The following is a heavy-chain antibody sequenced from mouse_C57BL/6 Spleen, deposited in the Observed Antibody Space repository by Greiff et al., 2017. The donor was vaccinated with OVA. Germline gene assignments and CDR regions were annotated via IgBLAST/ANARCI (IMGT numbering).Heavy chain of an antibody. CDR1: GYTFTDYC. Sequence: VHLVESGPELVKPGASVKLSCTASGYTFTDYCINWVKQRPGQGLEWIGWIFPGSGSTYYTEKFKGKATLTVDKSSSTAYMLLSSLTSEDSAGDFCAREEYDRGYWGQGTLVTVSA. V-gene: IGHV1-75*01. CDR2: IFPGSGST. D-gene: IGHD2-14*01. J-gene: IGHJ3*01. CDR3: AREEYDRGY.